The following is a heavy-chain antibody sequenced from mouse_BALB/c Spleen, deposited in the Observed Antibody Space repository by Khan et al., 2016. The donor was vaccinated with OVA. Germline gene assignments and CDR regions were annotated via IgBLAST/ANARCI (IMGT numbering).Heavy chain of an antibody. CDR1: GYSITSDYA. J-gene: IGHJ3*01. CDR3: ARSGNYLSWFAY. D-gene: IGHD2-1*01. Sequence: QLEESGPGLVKPSQSLSLTCTVTGYSITSDYAWNWIRQFPGNKLEWMGYISYSGSTSYNPSLQSRISITRDTSKNQFFLQLNSVTTEDTATYDCARSGNYLSWFAYWGQGTLVTVSA. V-gene: IGHV3-2*02. CDR2: ISYSGST.